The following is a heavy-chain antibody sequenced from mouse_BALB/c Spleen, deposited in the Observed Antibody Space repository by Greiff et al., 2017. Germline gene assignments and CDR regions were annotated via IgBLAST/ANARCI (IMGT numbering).Heavy chain of an antibody. CDR3: ARGRGGNPAWFAY. J-gene: IGHJ3*01. D-gene: IGHD2-1*01. CDR1: GFSLTGYG. V-gene: IGHV2-6-7*01. CDR2: IWGDGST. Sequence: VQLVESGPGLVAPSQSLSITCTVSGFSLTGYGVNWVRQPPGKGLEWLGMIWGDGSTDYNSALKSRLSISKDNSKSQVFLKMNSLQTDDTARYYCARGRGGNPAWFAYWGQGTLVTVSA.